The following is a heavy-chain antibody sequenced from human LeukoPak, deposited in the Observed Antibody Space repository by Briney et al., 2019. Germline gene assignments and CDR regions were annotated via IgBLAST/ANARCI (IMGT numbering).Heavy chain of an antibody. CDR2: FIPILGIA. J-gene: IGHJ4*02. Sequence: ASVKVSCKASGGTFSSYAISWVRQAPGQGLEWMGRFIPILGIANYAQKFQGRVTITADKSTSTAYMELSSLRSEDTAVYYCASLVAAAGNYYFDYWGQGTLVTVSS. D-gene: IGHD6-13*01. CDR1: GGTFSSYA. V-gene: IGHV1-69*04. CDR3: ASLVAAAGNYYFDY.